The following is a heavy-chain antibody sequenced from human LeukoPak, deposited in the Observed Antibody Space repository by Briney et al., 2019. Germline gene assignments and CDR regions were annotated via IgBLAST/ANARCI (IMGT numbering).Heavy chain of an antibody. J-gene: IGHJ1*01. Sequence: PGGSLRLSCAASGFTVSSNYMSWVRQAPGKGLEWVSVIYSGGSTYYADSVKGRFTISGDNSKNTLYLQMNSLRAEDTAVYYCARDQRVGATRYFQHWGQGTLVTVSS. D-gene: IGHD1-26*01. V-gene: IGHV3-53*01. CDR3: ARDQRVGATRYFQH. CDR1: GFTVSSNY. CDR2: IYSGGST.